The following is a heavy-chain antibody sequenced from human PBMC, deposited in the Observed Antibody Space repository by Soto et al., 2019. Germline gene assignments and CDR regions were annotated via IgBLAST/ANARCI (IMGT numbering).Heavy chain of an antibody. CDR3: ARLNVGYCSSTSCYGFDY. V-gene: IGHV4-39*01. D-gene: IGHD2-2*03. CDR1: GGSISSSSYY. CDR2: IYYSGST. Sequence: PSETLSLTCTVSGGSISSSSYYWGWIRQPPGKGLEWIGSIYYSGSTYYNPSLKSRVTISVDTSKNQFSLKLSSVTAADTAVYYCARLNVGYCSSTSCYGFDYWGQGTLVTVSS. J-gene: IGHJ4*02.